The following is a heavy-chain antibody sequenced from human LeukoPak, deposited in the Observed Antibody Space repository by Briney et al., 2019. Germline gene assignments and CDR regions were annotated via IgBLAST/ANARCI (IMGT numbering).Heavy chain of an antibody. CDR1: GFTFSSYS. J-gene: IGHJ6*03. V-gene: IGHV3-21*01. CDR3: YYMDV. CDR2: ITTGSTYM. Sequence: GGSLRLSCAASGFTFSSYSMNWVRQAPGEGLEWVSSITTGSTYMYYADSVRGRFTISRDNAKNSLYLQMSSLRADDTAVYYYYYMDVWGKGTMVTVSS.